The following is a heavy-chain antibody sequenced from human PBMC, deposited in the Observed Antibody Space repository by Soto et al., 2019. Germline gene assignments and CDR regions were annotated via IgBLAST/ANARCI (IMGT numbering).Heavy chain of an antibody. V-gene: IGHV3-33*01. Sequence: QVLLVESGGGVVQPGRSLRLSCAASGFTFSTYGMHWVRQAPGKGLEWVAAIWFDGSNQYYAESVKGRFTISRDNSKNALYLQMNSLRAEHTAVYCCSRDSGSYHSDYGGQGTLVTFSS. CDR2: IWFDGSNQ. CDR3: SRDSGSYHSDY. J-gene: IGHJ4*02. CDR1: GFTFSTYG. D-gene: IGHD1-26*01.